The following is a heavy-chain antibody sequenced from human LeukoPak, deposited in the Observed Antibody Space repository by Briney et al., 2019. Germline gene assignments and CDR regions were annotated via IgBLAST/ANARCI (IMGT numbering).Heavy chain of an antibody. CDR2: ISWNSGSI. V-gene: IGHV3-9*01. Sequence: GGSLRLSCAASGFIFDDYAMHWVRQAPGKGLEWVSGISWNSGSIGYADSVKGRFTISRDNAKNSLYLQMNSLRAEDTALYYCAKAGIAAAGTYRNSEFDYWGQGTLVTVPS. CDR3: AKAGIAAAGTYRNSEFDY. D-gene: IGHD6-13*01. J-gene: IGHJ4*02. CDR1: GFIFDDYA.